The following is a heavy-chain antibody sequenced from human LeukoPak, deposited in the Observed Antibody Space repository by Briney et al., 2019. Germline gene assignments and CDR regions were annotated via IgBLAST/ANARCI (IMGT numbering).Heavy chain of an antibody. V-gene: IGHV1-18*01. J-gene: IGHJ5*02. Sequence: ASVKVSCKASGYTFTSYGITWVRQAPGQGLEWMGWITTYNGNAHYAQNFQGRVTMTADTSTSTAYMEVRSLRSDDTAVYYCARLSPPIASFCSGGTRYSGGFDPWGQGTLVTVSS. CDR2: ITTYNGNA. D-gene: IGHD2-15*01. CDR1: GYTFTSYG. CDR3: ARLSPPIASFCSGGTRYSGGFDP.